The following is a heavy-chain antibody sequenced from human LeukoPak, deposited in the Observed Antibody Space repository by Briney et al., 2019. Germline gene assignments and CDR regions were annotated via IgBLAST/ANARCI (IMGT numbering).Heavy chain of an antibody. CDR1: GGTFSSYA. CDR2: IIPIFGTA. J-gene: IGHJ4*02. D-gene: IGHD4-17*01. Sequence: SVKVSCKASGGTFSSYAISWVRQAPGQGLEWMGGIIPIFGTANYAQKFQGRVTITADESTSTAYMELSSLRSEDTAVHYCARAVVRMTTVPYFDYWGQGTLVTVSS. CDR3: ARAVVRMTTVPYFDY. V-gene: IGHV1-69*13.